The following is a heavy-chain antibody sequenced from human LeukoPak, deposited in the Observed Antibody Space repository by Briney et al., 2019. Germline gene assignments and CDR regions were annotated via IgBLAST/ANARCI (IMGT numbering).Heavy chain of an antibody. V-gene: IGHV4-59*01. CDR1: GGSINNYY. CDR2: IYYSGST. J-gene: IGHJ5*02. CDR3: AQTKGTVWFDP. D-gene: IGHD1-14*01. Sequence: SETLSLTCTVSGGSINNYYWTWIQQPPGRGLEWIGYIYYSGSTNYNPSLKSRVTISVDTSKNQFSLKLSSVTAADTAIYYCAQTKGTVWFDPWGQGTLVTVSS.